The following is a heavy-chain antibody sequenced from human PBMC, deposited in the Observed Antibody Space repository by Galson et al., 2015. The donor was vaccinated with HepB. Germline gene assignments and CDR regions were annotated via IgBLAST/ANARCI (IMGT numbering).Heavy chain of an antibody. V-gene: IGHV1-69*02. CDR3: ARVHIFDSGSYSGAFDI. D-gene: IGHD1-26*01. Sequence: SVKVSCKASGGTFSSYTISWVRQAPGQGLEWMGRIIPILGIANYAQKFQGRVTITADKSTSTAYMELSSLRSEDTAVYYCARVHIFDSGSYSGAFDIWGQGTMVTVSS. CDR1: GGTFSSYT. J-gene: IGHJ3*02. CDR2: IIPILGIA.